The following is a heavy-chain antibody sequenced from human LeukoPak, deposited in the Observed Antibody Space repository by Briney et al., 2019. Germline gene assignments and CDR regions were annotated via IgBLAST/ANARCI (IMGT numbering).Heavy chain of an antibody. CDR3: AREDPQTTVPEGMDV. D-gene: IGHD4-17*01. V-gene: IGHV4-59*01. Sequence: PSETLSLTCTVSGGSISSYYWSWIRQPPGKGLEWIRYIYTSGSTNYNPSLKSRVTISVDTSKNQFSLQLRSVTAADTAVYYCAREDPQTTVPEGMDVWGQGTTVTVSS. CDR1: GGSISSYY. J-gene: IGHJ6*02. CDR2: IYTSGST.